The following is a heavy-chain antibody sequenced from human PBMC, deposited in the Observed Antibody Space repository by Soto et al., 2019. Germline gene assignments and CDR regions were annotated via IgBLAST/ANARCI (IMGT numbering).Heavy chain of an antibody. CDR1: SGSISSSNW. CDR2: IYHSGRT. CDR3: ARVSPYCSSTSCAFEY. Sequence: QVQLQESGPGLVKPSGTLSLTCAVSSGSISSSNWLSWVRQPPGKGLEWIGEIYHSGRTNYNPSLKSRVTISVDKSKNQFSLRLSSVTAADTAVYYCARVSPYCSSTSCAFEYWGQGTLVTVSS. J-gene: IGHJ4*02. V-gene: IGHV4-4*02. D-gene: IGHD2-2*01.